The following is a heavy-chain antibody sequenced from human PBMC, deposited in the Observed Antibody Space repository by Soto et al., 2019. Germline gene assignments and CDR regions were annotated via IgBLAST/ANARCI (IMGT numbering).Heavy chain of an antibody. Sequence: QVQLVQSGAEVKKPGASVKVSCKASGYTFTSYDINWVRQATGQGLEWMGWMNPNSGNTDYAQKFQGRGTMTRNTAISTAFMDLSSLRSEYTAVYYCARERSAAGAGWFDPCGQGTLVTVSS. J-gene: IGHJ5*02. D-gene: IGHD6-13*01. V-gene: IGHV1-8*01. CDR1: GYTFTSYD. CDR3: ARERSAAGAGWFDP. CDR2: MNPNSGNT.